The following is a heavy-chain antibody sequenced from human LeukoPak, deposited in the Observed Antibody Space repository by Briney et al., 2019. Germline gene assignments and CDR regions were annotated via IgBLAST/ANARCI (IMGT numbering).Heavy chain of an antibody. CDR2: IYPGDSDT. J-gene: IGHJ4*02. D-gene: IGHD1-26*01. CDR3: ARSPRVIVGATGYFDY. CDR1: GYSFTSYW. Sequence: GESLKISCKASGYSFTSYWIGWVRQMPGKGLEWMGIIYPGDSDTRYSPSFQGQVTISADKSISTAYLQWSSLKASDTAMYYCARSPRVIVGATGYFDYWGQGTLVTVSS. V-gene: IGHV5-51*01.